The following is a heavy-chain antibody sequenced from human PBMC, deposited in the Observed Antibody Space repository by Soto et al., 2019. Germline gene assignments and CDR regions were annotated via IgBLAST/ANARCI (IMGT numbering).Heavy chain of an antibody. D-gene: IGHD6-19*01. CDR2: IRGDGSST. J-gene: IGHJ5*02. CDR3: AREIIAVTGAIRWFDP. Sequence: EVQLVESGGGLVQPGGSLRLSCVGSGFTFSSHWMHWVRQTPGKGPVWVSRIRGDGSSTAYAESVRGRFAISRDNAKNTLYLQMNNLRAEDSAVYFCAREIIAVTGAIRWFDPWGLGTQVTVSS. CDR1: GFTFSSHW. V-gene: IGHV3-74*01.